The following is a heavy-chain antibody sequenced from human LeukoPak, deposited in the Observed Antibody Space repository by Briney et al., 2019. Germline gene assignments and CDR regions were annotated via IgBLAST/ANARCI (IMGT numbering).Heavy chain of an antibody. D-gene: IGHD6-13*01. CDR1: GFTVSSNS. CDR2: IYSDNT. V-gene: IGHV3-53*01. J-gene: IGHJ4*02. Sequence: GGSLRLSCTVSGFTVSSNSMSWVRQAPGKGLEWVSFIYSDNTHYSDSVKGRFTISRDNSKNTLYLQMNSLRAEDTAVYYCARMRAAAGTNFDYWGQGTLVTVSS. CDR3: ARMRAAAGTNFDY.